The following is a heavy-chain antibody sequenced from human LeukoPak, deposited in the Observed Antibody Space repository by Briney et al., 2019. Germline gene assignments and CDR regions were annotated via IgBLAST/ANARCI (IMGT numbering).Heavy chain of an antibody. D-gene: IGHD2-2*01. J-gene: IGHJ5*02. CDR2: INHSGST. V-gene: IGHV4-34*01. CDR1: GGSSSGYY. Sequence: SETLSLTCAVYGGSSSGYYWSWIRQPPGKGLEWIGEINHSGSTNYHPSLKSRVTISVDTSKNQFSLKLSSVTAADTGVYYCARELYCSSTSCFQRNWFDPWGQGTLVTVSS. CDR3: ARELYCSSTSCFQRNWFDP.